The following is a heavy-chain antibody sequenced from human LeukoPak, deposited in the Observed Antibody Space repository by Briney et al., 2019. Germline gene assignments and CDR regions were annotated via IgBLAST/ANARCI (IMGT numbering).Heavy chain of an antibody. CDR1: GGSIGSYY. J-gene: IGHJ4*02. V-gene: IGHV4-59*01. D-gene: IGHD2-21*02. CDR2: IYYSGSP. CDR3: ARGLAYCGGDCYGD. Sequence: SETLSLTCTVSGGSIGSYYWSWIRQPPGKGLEWVGYIYYSGSPNYNPSLESRVTISVDTSKNQFSLKLSSVIAADTAVYFCARGLAYCGGDCYGDWGRGTLVTVSS.